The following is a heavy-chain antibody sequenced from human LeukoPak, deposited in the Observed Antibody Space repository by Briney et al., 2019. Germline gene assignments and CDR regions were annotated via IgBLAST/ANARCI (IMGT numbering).Heavy chain of an antibody. J-gene: IGHJ5*02. Sequence: GGSLRLSCAASGFTFSNYGMHWVRQAPDKGLEWVAVIWYDGSNKYYADSVKGRFTISRDNSKNTLYLQMNSLRAEDTAVYYCARELGSTTYYDFWSGYGHNWFDPWGQGTLVTVSS. CDR1: GFTFSNYG. CDR2: IWYDGSNK. D-gene: IGHD3-3*01. V-gene: IGHV3-33*01. CDR3: ARELGSTTYYDFWSGYGHNWFDP.